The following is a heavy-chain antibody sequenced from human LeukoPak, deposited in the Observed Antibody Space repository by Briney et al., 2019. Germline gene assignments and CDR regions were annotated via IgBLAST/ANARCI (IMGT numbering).Heavy chain of an antibody. CDR3: ARRYCSSTSCYPMGRWFDP. CDR2: INPNSGGT. J-gene: IGHJ5*02. CDR1: GYTFTGYY. V-gene: IGHV1-2*02. D-gene: IGHD2-2*01. Sequence: ASVKVSCKAPGYTFTGYYMHWVRQAPGQGLEWMGWINPNSGGTNYAQKFQGRVTMTRDTSISTAYMELSRLRSDDTAVYYCARRYCSSTSCYPMGRWFDPWGQGTLVTVSS.